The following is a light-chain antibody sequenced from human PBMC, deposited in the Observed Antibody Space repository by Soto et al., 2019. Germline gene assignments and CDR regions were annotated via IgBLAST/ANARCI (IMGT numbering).Light chain of an antibody. V-gene: IGKV3-20*01. CDR1: HNVDSRY. Sequence: EIVLTQSPDTLSLSPGEGATLSCRASHNVDSRYLAWYQQKTGQAPRLLIYGAFNRATGIPDRFSGSGSGTYFTLIISRLEPEDFAVFYCQQYDVSITSGQGTRLEIE. CDR2: GAF. CDR3: QQYDVSIT. J-gene: IGKJ5*01.